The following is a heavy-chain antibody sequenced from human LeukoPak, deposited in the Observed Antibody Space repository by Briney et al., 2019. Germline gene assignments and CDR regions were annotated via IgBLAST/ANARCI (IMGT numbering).Heavy chain of an antibody. CDR3: ARHDLRYYGPFDP. Sequence: SSETPSLTCTVSGGSISSYYWSWIRQPPGKGLEWIGYIYYSGSTNYNPSLKSRVTISVDTSKNQFSLKLSSVTAADTAVYYCARHDLRYYGPFDPWGQGTLVTVSS. CDR1: GGSISSYY. J-gene: IGHJ5*02. V-gene: IGHV4-59*08. CDR2: IYYSGST. D-gene: IGHD3-10*01.